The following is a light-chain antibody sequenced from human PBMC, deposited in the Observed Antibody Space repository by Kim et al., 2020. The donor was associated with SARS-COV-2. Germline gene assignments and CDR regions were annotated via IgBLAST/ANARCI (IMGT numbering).Light chain of an antibody. CDR2: GAS. Sequence: LTPGERAALSWRDGQSVSSSNLAWYQQKPGQAPRHRIYGASSRTTGIPDRFSGRGSGTDFTPTISRLEPEDLAVYYCQRYGSSPITFGQGARLEIK. J-gene: IGKJ5*01. CDR3: QRYGSSPIT. CDR1: QSVSSSN. V-gene: IGKV3-20*01.